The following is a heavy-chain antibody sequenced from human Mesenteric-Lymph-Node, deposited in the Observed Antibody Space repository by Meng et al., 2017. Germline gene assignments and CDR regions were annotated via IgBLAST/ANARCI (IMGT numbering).Heavy chain of an antibody. Sequence: SETLSLTCTVSGGSSSRYYWGWLRQPPGKGLEWIGTLDYTGSTYYNPSLKSRVTLSVDTSKNQFSLKLSSVTAADTAVYYCARDLRLAVAGYYYGMDVWGQGTTVTVSS. CDR2: LDYTGST. V-gene: IGHV4-39*07. J-gene: IGHJ6*02. CDR1: GGSSSRYY. D-gene: IGHD6-19*01. CDR3: ARDLRLAVAGYYYGMDV.